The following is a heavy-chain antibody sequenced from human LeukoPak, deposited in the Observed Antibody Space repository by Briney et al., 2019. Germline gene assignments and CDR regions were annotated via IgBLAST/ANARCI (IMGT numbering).Heavy chain of an antibody. J-gene: IGHJ4*02. V-gene: IGHV4-39*01. D-gene: IGHD7-27*01. CDR3: ARFPWGSRGRYFDY. CDR1: GGSINSNSYY. Sequence: KTSETLSLTCTVSGGSINSNSYYWGWIRQPPGKGLEWIGSLYYSGTTYYNPSLKSRVTISVDTSKNQFSLKLSSVTAADTAVYYCARFPWGSRGRYFDYWGQGTLVTVSS. CDR2: LYYSGTT.